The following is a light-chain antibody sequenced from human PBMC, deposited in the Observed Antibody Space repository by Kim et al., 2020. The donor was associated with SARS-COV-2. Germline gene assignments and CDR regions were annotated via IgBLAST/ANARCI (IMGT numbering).Light chain of an antibody. CDR3: QAWDSRGPV. CDR1: KLGDKY. V-gene: IGLV3-1*01. Sequence: SYELTQPPSVSVSPGQTASITCSGDKLGDKYACWYQQKPGQSPVLVIYQDSKRPSGIPERFSGSNSGNTATLTISGTQAMDEADYYCQAWDSRGPVFGGGTQLTVL. J-gene: IGLJ3*02. CDR2: QDS.